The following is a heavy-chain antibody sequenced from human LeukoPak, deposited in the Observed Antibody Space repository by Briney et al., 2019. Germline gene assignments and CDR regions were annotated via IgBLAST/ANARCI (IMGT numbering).Heavy chain of an antibody. D-gene: IGHD2-2*01. CDR1: GGSISRSYHY. J-gene: IGHJ4*02. Sequence: SETLSLTCTVSGGSISRSYHYWGWIRQPPGKGLEWIGTVYYSGSTFYNPSLKSRVTISVDTSKNQFSLKLTSVTAADTAVYFCARRYCSGSNCYFFDYWGQGTLVTVSS. CDR2: VYYSGST. CDR3: ARRYCSGSNCYFFDY. V-gene: IGHV4-39*01.